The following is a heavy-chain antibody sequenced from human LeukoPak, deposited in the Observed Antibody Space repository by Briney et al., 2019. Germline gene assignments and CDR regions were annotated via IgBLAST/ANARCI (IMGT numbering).Heavy chain of an antibody. J-gene: IGHJ6*03. V-gene: IGHV3-30*03. CDR2: ISYDGSKI. D-gene: IGHD4-11*01. CDR3: ARGLQYYYYYMDV. Sequence: GGSLRLSCAASGFAFSSYGMHWVRQAPGKGLEWVSIISYDGSKIYYGDSVKGRFTISKDDSENTLYLQMNSLRAEDTAVYYCARGLQYYYYYMDVWGKGTTVTVSS. CDR1: GFAFSSYG.